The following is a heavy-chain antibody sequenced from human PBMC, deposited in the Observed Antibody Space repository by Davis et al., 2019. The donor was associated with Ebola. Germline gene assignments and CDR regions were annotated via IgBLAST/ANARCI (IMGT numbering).Heavy chain of an antibody. CDR2: ISAYNGNT. Sequence: ASVKVSCKASGYTFTSYAMHWVRQAPGQRLEWMGWISAYNGNTNYAQKLQGRVTMTTDTSTSTAYMELRSLRSDDTAVYYCARDRSSSWPFDYWGQGTLVTVSS. J-gene: IGHJ4*02. CDR3: ARDRSSSWPFDY. D-gene: IGHD6-13*01. CDR1: GYTFTSYA. V-gene: IGHV1-18*01.